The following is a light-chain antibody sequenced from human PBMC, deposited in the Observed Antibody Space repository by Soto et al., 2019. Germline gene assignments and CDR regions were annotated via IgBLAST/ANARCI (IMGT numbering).Light chain of an antibody. Sequence: EIFLTPSPGTLYLSPGERATLSCRASQSVRSNLAWYQQKPGQAPRLLIYGASSRATGIPDRFSGSGSGTDFTLTISRLEPEDFAVYYCQQYGSSPITFGQGTRLENK. CDR3: QQYGSSPIT. CDR1: QSVRSN. J-gene: IGKJ5*01. V-gene: IGKV3-20*01. CDR2: GAS.